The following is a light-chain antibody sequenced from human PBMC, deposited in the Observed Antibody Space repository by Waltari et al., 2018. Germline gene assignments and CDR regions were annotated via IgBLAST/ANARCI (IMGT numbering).Light chain of an antibody. V-gene: IGLV1-51*02. CDR2: ENN. Sequence: QSVLTQPPSVSAAPGQKVTISCSGSSSNIGNDYVSWYQQLPGTAPKLFIYENNERPSGIPDRFSGSKSGTSATLGITGLQTGDEADYYCGTWDTSLSALIFGGGTKLTVL. CDR3: GTWDTSLSALI. J-gene: IGLJ2*01. CDR1: SSNIGNDY.